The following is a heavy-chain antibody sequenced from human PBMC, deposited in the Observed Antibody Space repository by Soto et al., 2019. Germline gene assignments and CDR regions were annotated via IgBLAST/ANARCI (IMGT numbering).Heavy chain of an antibody. CDR1: GASISSTNW. J-gene: IGHJ4*02. Sequence: QVQLQESGPRLVKPSGTLSLTCAVSGASISSTNWWTWVRQPPGKGLEWIGEIYHTGSTKYNPSLKSRVTISLDKSNNPFSLNLSSVTAADTAVYYCATLPPRIVVVVLPIPTWGQGTRVTVSS. CDR3: ATLPPRIVVVVLPIPT. V-gene: IGHV4-4*02. CDR2: IYHTGST. D-gene: IGHD2-15*01.